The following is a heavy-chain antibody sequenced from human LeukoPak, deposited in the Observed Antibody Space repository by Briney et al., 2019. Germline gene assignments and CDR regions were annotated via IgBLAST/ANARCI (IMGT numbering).Heavy chain of an antibody. D-gene: IGHD2-15*01. CDR1: GYTFTGYY. Sequence: ASVKVSCKASGYTFTGYYMHWVRQAPGQGLEWMGWINPNSGGTNYAQKFQGRVTMTRDTSISTAYMELSSLRSEDMAVYYCARASLRELYYFDYWGQGTLVTVSS. V-gene: IGHV1-2*02. CDR2: INPNSGGT. CDR3: ARASLRELYYFDY. J-gene: IGHJ4*02.